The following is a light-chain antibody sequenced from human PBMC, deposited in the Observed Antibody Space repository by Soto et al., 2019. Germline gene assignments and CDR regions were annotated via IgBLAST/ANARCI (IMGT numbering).Light chain of an antibody. Sequence: QSARTQTASVSGSPGQSITISCTGTSSDVGGYNYVSWYQQYPGKAPKLMIYDVSNRPSGVSNRFSGSKSGNTASLTISGLQAEDEADYYCSSYTSSSTYVFGTGTKLTVL. CDR1: SSDVGGYNY. CDR2: DVS. CDR3: SSYTSSSTYV. J-gene: IGLJ1*01. V-gene: IGLV2-14*01.